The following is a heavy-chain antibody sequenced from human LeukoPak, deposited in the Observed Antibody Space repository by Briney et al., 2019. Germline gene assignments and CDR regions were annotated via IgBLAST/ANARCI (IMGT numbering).Heavy chain of an antibody. CDR1: GSTFSSYS. CDR3: ARDPAAAAYYMDV. D-gene: IGHD6-13*01. J-gene: IGHJ6*03. Sequence: GGSLRLSCAASGSTFSSYSMNWVRQAPGKGLEWVSSISSSSSYIYYADSVKGRFTISRDNAKNSLYLQMNSLRAEDTAVYYCARDPAAAAYYMDVWGKGTTVTVSS. V-gene: IGHV3-21*01. CDR2: ISSSSSYI.